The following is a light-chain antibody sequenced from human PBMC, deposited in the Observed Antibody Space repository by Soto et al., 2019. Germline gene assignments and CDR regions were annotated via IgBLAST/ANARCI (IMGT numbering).Light chain of an antibody. Sequence: EVVMTQSPATLSVSPGERVTLSCRASQSVSRNLAWYQQKPGQAPRLLIYGASTRATGVPVRFSGSGSGTEFTLNISSLQSEDFAVYYCQQYNNWPSLTFGGGTKVEIK. V-gene: IGKV3-15*01. J-gene: IGKJ4*01. CDR1: QSVSRN. CDR3: QQYNNWPSLT. CDR2: GAS.